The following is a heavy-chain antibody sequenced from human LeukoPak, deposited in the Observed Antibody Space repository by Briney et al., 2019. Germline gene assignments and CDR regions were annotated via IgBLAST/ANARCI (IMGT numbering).Heavy chain of an antibody. CDR2: ISANTGST. CDR3: AKPRNYYDNGGYSNYFDP. J-gene: IGHJ5*02. V-gene: IGHV1-18*01. CDR1: GYTFTNNG. Sequence: ASVPVSCKGSGYTFTNNGLTWVRQAPGQGLEWMGWISANTGSTNYAQKFQGRVTMTTDTFTNTAYMELRSLRSDDTAVYYCAKPRNYYDNGGYSNYFDPWGQVTLVNVSS. D-gene: IGHD3-22*01.